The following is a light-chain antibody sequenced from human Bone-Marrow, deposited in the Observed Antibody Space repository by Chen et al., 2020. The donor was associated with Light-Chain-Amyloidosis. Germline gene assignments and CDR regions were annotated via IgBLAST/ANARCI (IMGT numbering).Light chain of an antibody. Sequence: SYELTQPPSVAVSPGQTARLTCPGDDLPTKYAYWYQQQPGPAPVLVIHRDTERPSGISERFSGSIDGTTATATISGVQAKDEDDYDCHSADSRGSDEVIFGGGTKLTVL. CDR3: HSADSRGSDEVI. V-gene: IGLV3-25*03. CDR2: RDT. J-gene: IGLJ2*01. CDR1: DLPTKY.